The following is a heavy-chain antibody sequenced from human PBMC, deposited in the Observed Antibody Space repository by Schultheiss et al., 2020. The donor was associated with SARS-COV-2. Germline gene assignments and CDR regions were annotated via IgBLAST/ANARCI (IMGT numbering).Heavy chain of an antibody. Sequence: SETLSLTCAVSGGSISSGGYYWSWIRQPPGKGLEWIGEINHSGSTNYNPSLKSRVTISVDTSKNQFSLKLSSVTAADTAVYYCARSLIAARPHYYYYGMDVWGQGTTVTVSS. CDR1: GGSISSGGYY. CDR3: ARSLIAARPHYYYYGMDV. J-gene: IGHJ6*02. D-gene: IGHD6-6*01. V-gene: IGHV4-34*01. CDR2: INHSGST.